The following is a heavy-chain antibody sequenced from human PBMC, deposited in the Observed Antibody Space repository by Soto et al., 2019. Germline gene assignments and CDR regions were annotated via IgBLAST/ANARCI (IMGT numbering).Heavy chain of an antibody. CDR1: GFTFSSYA. V-gene: IGHV3-23*01. CDR3: AKDIGPLWFGELLTLSYYYYGMDV. J-gene: IGHJ6*02. CDR2: ISGSGGST. D-gene: IGHD3-10*01. Sequence: PGGSLRLSCAASGFTFSSYAMNWVRQAPGKGLEWVSAISGSGGSTYYADSVKGRFTISRDNSKNTLYLQMNSLRAEDTAVYYCAKDIGPLWFGELLTLSYYYYGMDVWGQGTTVTVSS.